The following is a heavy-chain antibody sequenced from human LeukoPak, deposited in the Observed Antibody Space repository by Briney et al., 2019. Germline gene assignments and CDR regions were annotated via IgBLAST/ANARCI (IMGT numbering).Heavy chain of an antibody. V-gene: IGHV3-13*04. Sequence: PGGSLRLSCAASGFTFSSYDMHWVRQATGKGLEWVSAISTAGDTYYPGSVKGRLTISRENAKNSLFLQMNSLRAEDTAVYYCGRGRHTPDYWGQGTLVTVSS. CDR2: ISTAGDT. CDR1: GFTFSSYD. J-gene: IGHJ4*02. CDR3: GRGRHTPDY.